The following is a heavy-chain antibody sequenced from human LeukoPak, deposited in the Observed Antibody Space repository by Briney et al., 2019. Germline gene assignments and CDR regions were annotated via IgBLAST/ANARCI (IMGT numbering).Heavy chain of an antibody. CDR2: IYYSRST. Sequence: SETLSLTCTASGGSISSSGYYWGWIRQPPGTGLEWIGSIYYSRSTYYNPSLKSRVTISVDTSKNQFSLRLSSVTAADTAVYYCARAEYSSSWRLDYWGQGTLVTVSS. J-gene: IGHJ4*02. D-gene: IGHD6-13*01. CDR1: GGSISSSGYY. CDR3: ARAEYSSSWRLDY. V-gene: IGHV4-39*01.